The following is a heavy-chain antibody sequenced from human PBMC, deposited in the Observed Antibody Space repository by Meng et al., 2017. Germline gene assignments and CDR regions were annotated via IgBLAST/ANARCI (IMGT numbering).Heavy chain of an antibody. CDR3: AHRREIGDGQWLVPYYFDY. CDR1: GFSLSTSGVG. J-gene: IGHJ4*02. D-gene: IGHD6-19*01. Sequence: SGPTLVKPTQTLTLTCTFSGFSLSTSGVGVGWIRQPPGKALEWLALIYWDDDKRYSPSLKSRLTITKDTSKNQVVLTMTNMDPVDTTTYYCAHRREIGDGQWLVPYYFDYWGQGTLVTVSS. CDR2: IYWDDDK. V-gene: IGHV2-5*02.